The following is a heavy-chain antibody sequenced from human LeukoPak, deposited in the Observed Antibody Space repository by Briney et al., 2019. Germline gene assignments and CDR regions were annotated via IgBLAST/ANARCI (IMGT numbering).Heavy chain of an antibody. D-gene: IGHD6-13*01. J-gene: IGHJ4*02. CDR2: ISSSSSYI. CDR1: GFTFSSYW. CDR3: ASSLHPYSSSWYPSHY. V-gene: IGHV3-21*03. Sequence: GGSPRLSCAPSGFTFSSYWMNWVRQAPGKGLEWVSSISSSSSYIYYADSVKGRFTISRDNAKNSLYLQMNSLRAEDTAVYYCASSLHPYSSSWYPSHYWGQGTLVPVSS.